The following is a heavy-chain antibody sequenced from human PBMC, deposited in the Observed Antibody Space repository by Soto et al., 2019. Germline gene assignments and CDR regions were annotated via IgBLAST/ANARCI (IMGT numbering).Heavy chain of an antibody. D-gene: IGHD3-10*01. CDR2: ISSSGGTT. Sequence: PGGSLRLSCAASGFTFSNYAMHWVRQAPGKGLEYVSAISSSGGTTYYANSVKGRFTISRDNFKNTLYLQMDSLRTEDMAVYYCARSLRGVIIDFDSWGLGTLVTVSS. J-gene: IGHJ4*02. V-gene: IGHV3-64*01. CDR1: GFTFSNYA. CDR3: ARSLRGVIIDFDS.